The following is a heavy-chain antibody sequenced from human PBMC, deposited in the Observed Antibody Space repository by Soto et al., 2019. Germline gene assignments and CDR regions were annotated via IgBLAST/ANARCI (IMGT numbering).Heavy chain of an antibody. Sequence: ASVKVSCKASGDTFGNFAITWVRQAPGQGLEYMGGISPLYGTPMYAQKFKGRVTIIAHASSATGHMELSSLRSEDTAIYFCAKDRGEQWPSFDYWGQGTLVTVSS. V-gene: IGHV1-69*13. CDR3: AKDRGEQWPSFDY. CDR2: ISPLYGTP. CDR1: GDTFGNFA. D-gene: IGHD6-19*01. J-gene: IGHJ4*02.